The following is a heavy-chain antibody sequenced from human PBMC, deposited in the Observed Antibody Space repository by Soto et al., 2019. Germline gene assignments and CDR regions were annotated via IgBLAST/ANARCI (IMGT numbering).Heavy chain of an antibody. CDR2: LSFDASKK. CDR3: RVGVAD. V-gene: IGHV3-30*03. Sequence: QVQLVESGGGVVQPGRSLRLSCAASGFNFSAYGMHWVRQAPGTGLELVALLSFDASKKYYADSVNGRFTISRDTSRNTLYLQMNSHRVEDTAVYYCRVGVADWGQGTRVTVSS. D-gene: IGHD1-26*01. J-gene: IGHJ4*02. CDR1: GFNFSAYG.